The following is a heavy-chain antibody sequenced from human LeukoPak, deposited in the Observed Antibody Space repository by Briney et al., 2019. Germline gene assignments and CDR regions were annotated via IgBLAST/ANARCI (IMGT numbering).Heavy chain of an antibody. CDR2: IIPILGIA. J-gene: IGHJ4*02. D-gene: IGHD6-19*01. CDR1: GGTFSSYA. Sequence: ASVKVSCTASGGTFSSYAISWVRQAPGQGLEWMGRIIPILGIANYAQKFQGRVTITADKSTSTAYMELSSLRSEDTAVYYCARGAKQWLAYYFDYWGQGTLVTVSS. V-gene: IGHV1-69*04. CDR3: ARGAKQWLAYYFDY.